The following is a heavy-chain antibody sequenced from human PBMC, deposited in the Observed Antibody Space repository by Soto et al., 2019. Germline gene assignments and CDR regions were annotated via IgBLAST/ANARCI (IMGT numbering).Heavy chain of an antibody. D-gene: IGHD2-2*01. Sequence: PGGSLRLSCAASGFTFSSYSMNWVRQALGKRLEWVSYISSSSSTIYYADSVKGRFTISRDNAKNSLYLQLISLRAADTAVYYCARDHLGMPPGHWGQGTLVTVS. CDR2: ISSSSSTI. V-gene: IGHV3-48*01. CDR1: GFTFSSYS. CDR3: ARDHLGMPPGH. J-gene: IGHJ4*02.